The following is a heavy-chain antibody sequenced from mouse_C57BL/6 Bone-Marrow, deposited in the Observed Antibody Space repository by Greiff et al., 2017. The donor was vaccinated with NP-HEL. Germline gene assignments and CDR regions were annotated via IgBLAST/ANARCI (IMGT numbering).Heavy chain of an antibody. CDR2: IDPETGGT. CDR3: TTVWLRKAY. CDR1: GYTFTDYE. J-gene: IGHJ3*01. Sequence: VQRVESGAELVRPGASVTLSCKASGYTFTDYEMHWVKQTPVHGLEWIGAIDPETGGTAYNQKFKGKAILTADKSSSTAYMELRSLTSEDSAVYYCTTVWLRKAYWGQGTMVTVSA. D-gene: IGHD2-2*01. V-gene: IGHV1-15*01.